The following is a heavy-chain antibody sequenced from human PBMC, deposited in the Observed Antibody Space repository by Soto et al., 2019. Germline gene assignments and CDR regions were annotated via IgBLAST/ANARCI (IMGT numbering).Heavy chain of an antibody. CDR3: AKGFSYSVIDY. Sequence: QVQLVESGGGVVQPGRSLRLSCAASGFTFSTYGMHWVRQAPGKGLEWVAVISYDGSNKYYADSVKGRFTISRDNSKNTLYLQMSSLRADDTAVYYCAKGFSYSVIDYWGQGNLGTVSS. CDR1: GFTFSTYG. J-gene: IGHJ4*02. D-gene: IGHD5-18*01. V-gene: IGHV3-30*18. CDR2: ISYDGSNK.